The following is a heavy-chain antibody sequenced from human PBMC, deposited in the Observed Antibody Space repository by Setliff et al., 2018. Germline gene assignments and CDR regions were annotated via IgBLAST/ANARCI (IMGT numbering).Heavy chain of an antibody. V-gene: IGHV4-39*07. CDR2: IYYSGTT. J-gene: IGHJ6*03. CDR3: AREVVVVKSAINYYYYMDV. Sequence: SETLSLTCTVSSGSINSYYWSWIRQPPGKGLEWIGSIYYSGTTYYNPSLKSRVTISVDTSKNQFSLKLSSVTAADTAVYYCAREVVVVKSAINYYYYMDVWGKGTTVTVSS. D-gene: IGHD2-2*01. CDR1: SGSINSYY.